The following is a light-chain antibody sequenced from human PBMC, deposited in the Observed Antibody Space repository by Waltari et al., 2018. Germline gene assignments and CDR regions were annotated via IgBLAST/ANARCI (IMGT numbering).Light chain of an antibody. CDR3: QQTYSVPYT. Sequence: DIQMTQSPSSLSASVGDRLTIPCRASPSISTNFNWYQQKPGKAPNLLIHAASTLQSGVPSRFSGSGSGTGFTLTISSLQPEDCATYYCQQTYSVPYTFGQGTRLEIK. CDR2: AAS. CDR1: PSISTN. J-gene: IGKJ2*01. V-gene: IGKV1-39*01.